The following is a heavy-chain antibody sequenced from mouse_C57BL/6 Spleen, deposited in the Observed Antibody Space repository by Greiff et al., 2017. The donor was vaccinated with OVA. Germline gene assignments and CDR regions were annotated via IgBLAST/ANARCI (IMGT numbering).Heavy chain of an antibody. V-gene: IGHV14-1*01. CDR3: ATGGSRPYYFDY. Sequence: EVQLQQSGAELVRPGASVKLSCTASGFNIKDYSMNWVKQRPEQGLEWIGRIDPEDGDTESAPKFQGKATMTADTTSSTAYLHLSSLTSEDSAVYYCATGGSRPYYFDYWGQGTTLTVSS. CDR2: IDPEDGDT. D-gene: IGHD1-1*02. CDR1: GFNIKDYS. J-gene: IGHJ2*01.